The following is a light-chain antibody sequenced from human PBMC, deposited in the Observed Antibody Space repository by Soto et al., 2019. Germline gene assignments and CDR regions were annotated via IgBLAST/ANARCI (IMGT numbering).Light chain of an antibody. J-gene: IGKJ2*01. Sequence: ENVLTQSPATLSVSPGERATLSCRTSQIIGTNLAWYQQKPGQAPRLLIYGAFIRAPGFPVRFRGTGSGSEFTLTISSLQTEDGALYYCQQYDKWPDTFCQGTNLEIK. V-gene: IGKV3-15*01. CDR3: QQYDKWPDT. CDR2: GAF. CDR1: QIIGTN.